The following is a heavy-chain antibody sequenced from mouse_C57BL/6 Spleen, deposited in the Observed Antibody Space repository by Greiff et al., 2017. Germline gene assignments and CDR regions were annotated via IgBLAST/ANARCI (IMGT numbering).Heavy chain of an antibody. Sequence: QVQLQQPGAELVMPGASVKLSCKASGYTFTSYWMHWVKQRPGQGLEWIGEIDPSDSYTNYNQKFKGKSTLTVDKSSSKAYMQLSSLTSEDSAVYYCARRDDYEGAWFAYWGQGTLVTVSA. CDR2: IDPSDSYT. J-gene: IGHJ3*01. V-gene: IGHV1-69*01. CDR3: ARRDDYEGAWFAY. CDR1: GYTFTSYW. D-gene: IGHD2-4*01.